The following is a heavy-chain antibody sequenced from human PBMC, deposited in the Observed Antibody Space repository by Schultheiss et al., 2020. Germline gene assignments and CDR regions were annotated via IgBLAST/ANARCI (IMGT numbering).Heavy chain of an antibody. D-gene: IGHD3-22*01. CDR1: GYPFTTYY. Sequence: AAVKVSCKASGYPFTTYYIHWVRQAPGQGLEWMGIINPSGGNTYYAQKFQGRVTMTRDTSTSTAYMELSSLRSEDTAVYYCAKAYYYDSSGPGGIWGQGTMVTVAS. V-gene: IGHV1-46*01. CDR2: INPSGGNT. J-gene: IGHJ3*02. CDR3: AKAYYYDSSGPGGI.